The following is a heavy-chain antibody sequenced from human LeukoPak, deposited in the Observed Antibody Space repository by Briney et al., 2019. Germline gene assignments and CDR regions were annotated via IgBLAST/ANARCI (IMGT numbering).Heavy chain of an antibody. V-gene: IGHV3-48*04. Sequence: GSLILSCAASGFIFNNYGMSWVRQAPGKGLEWVSYISSSGSTIYYADSVKGRFTISRDNAKNSLYLQMNSLRAEDTAVYYCARDGDRDGGSDYFGYWGQGTLVTVSS. CDR1: GFIFNNYG. D-gene: IGHD5-24*01. CDR3: ARDGDRDGGSDYFGY. J-gene: IGHJ4*02. CDR2: ISSSGSTI.